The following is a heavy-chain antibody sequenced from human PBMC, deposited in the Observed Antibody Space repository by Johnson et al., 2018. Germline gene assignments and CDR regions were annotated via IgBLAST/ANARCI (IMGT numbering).Heavy chain of an antibody. V-gene: IGHV3-48*01. CDR1: GFTFSSYS. CDR3: ARLRAGDYGGNSDFQH. J-gene: IGHJ1*01. CDR2: ISSSSNTI. Sequence: VQLVQSGGGVVQPGRSLRLSCAASGFTFSSYSMNWVRQAPGKGLEWVSSISSSSNTIYYADSVKGRFTISSDNAKNSLYLQMNSLRAEDTAVYYCARLRAGDYGGNSDFQHWGQGTLVTVSS. D-gene: IGHD4-23*01.